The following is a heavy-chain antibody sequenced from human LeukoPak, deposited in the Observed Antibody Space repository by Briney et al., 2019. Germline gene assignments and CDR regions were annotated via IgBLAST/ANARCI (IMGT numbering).Heavy chain of an antibody. CDR1: GYTFTSYG. V-gene: IGHV1-18*01. CDR3: ARGPRNDWFDP. D-gene: IGHD1-14*01. Sequence: ASVKVSCKASGYTFTSYGISWVRQAPGQGLEWMGWISAYNGNTNNAQKFQGRVTMTRDTSTSTVYMELSSLRSEDTAVYYCARGPRNDWFDPWGQGTLVTVSS. CDR2: ISAYNGNT. J-gene: IGHJ5*02.